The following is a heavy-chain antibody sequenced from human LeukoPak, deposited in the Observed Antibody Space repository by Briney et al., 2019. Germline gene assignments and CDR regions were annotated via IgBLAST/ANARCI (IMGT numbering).Heavy chain of an antibody. CDR1: GFTFSSYA. J-gene: IGHJ4*02. Sequence: GGSLRLSCAASGFTFSSYAMSWVRQAPGKGLEWVSAISGSGGSTYYADSVKGRFTISRDNSKNTLYLQMNSLRAEDTALYYCAKALYYDGSGSSHRTFDYWGQGTLVTVSS. V-gene: IGHV3-23*01. CDR2: ISGSGGST. CDR3: AKALYYDGSGSSHRTFDY. D-gene: IGHD3-22*01.